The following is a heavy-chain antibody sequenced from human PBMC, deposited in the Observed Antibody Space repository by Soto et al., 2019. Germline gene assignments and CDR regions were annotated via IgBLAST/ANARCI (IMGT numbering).Heavy chain of an antibody. CDR1: GYSLTSYW. D-gene: IGHD3-22*01. CDR3: ASAYYDSSGPKSDY. V-gene: IGHV5-10-1*01. CDR2: IDPSDSYT. Sequence: GESLKISCKGSGYSLTSYWISWVRQMPGKGLEWMGRIDPSDSYTNYSPSFQGHVTISADKSISTAYLQWSSLKASDTAMYYCASAYYDSSGPKSDYWGQGTLVTVSS. J-gene: IGHJ4*02.